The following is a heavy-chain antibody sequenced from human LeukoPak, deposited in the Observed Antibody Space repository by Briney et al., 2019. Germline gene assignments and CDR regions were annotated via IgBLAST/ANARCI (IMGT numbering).Heavy chain of an antibody. CDR2: ISSSSSYI. D-gene: IGHD3-3*01. Sequence: GGSLRLSCAASGFTFSSYSMNWVRQAPGKGLEWVSSISSSSSYIYYADSVKGRFTISRDNAKNSLYLQMNGLRAEDTAVYYCARALRVVGSDYWGQGTLVTVSS. CDR3: ARALRVVGSDY. V-gene: IGHV3-21*01. CDR1: GFTFSSYS. J-gene: IGHJ4*02.